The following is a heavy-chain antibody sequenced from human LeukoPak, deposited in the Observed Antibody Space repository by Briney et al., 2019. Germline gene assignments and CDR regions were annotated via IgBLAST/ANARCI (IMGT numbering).Heavy chain of an antibody. V-gene: IGHV1-2*02. CDR1: GYTFTGYY. Sequence: ASVKVSCKASGYTFTGYYMHWVRQAPGQGLEWMGWINPNSGGTNYAQKFQGGVTMTRDTSISTAYMELSRLRSDDTAVYYCATDIAVAGKGTYYFDYWGQGTLVTVSS. D-gene: IGHD6-19*01. CDR2: INPNSGGT. CDR3: ATDIAVAGKGTYYFDY. J-gene: IGHJ4*02.